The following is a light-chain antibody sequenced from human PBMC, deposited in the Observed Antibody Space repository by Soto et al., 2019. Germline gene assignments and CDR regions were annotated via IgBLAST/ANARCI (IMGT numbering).Light chain of an antibody. CDR3: SSHAGGQNVV. CDR1: SSDVGGYNY. J-gene: IGLJ2*01. V-gene: IGLV2-8*01. Sequence: QSALTQPPSASGSPGQSVTISCTGTSSDVGGYNYVSWYQQHPGKAPKVMIYDVNKRHSGVPDRFSGSKSGNTASLTVSGLQAEDEGDYYCSSHAGGQNVVFGGGTKLTVI. CDR2: DVN.